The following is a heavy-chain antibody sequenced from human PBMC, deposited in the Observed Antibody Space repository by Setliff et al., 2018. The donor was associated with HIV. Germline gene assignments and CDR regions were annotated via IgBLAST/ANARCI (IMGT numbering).Heavy chain of an antibody. D-gene: IGHD5-12*01. CDR2: INPTGVST. CDR3: ASAGAWQRNALDI. CDR1: GYSFTNHY. V-gene: IGHV1-46*01. Sequence: ASVKVSCKPSGYSFTNHYMHWVRQAPGQGLEWMGVINPTGVSTRNTQKFQGRVAMTRDTSTSTVYMELSSLRSEDTAVYYCASAGAWQRNALDIWGQGTMVTVSS. J-gene: IGHJ3*02.